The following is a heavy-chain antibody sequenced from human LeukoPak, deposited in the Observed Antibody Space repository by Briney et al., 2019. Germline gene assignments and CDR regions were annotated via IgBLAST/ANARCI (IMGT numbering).Heavy chain of an antibody. CDR3: ARGRGYYFDY. CDR1: GFTFSSDI. J-gene: IGHJ4*02. CDR2: ISSSSSYI. V-gene: IGHV3-21*01. D-gene: IGHD2-15*01. Sequence: PGGSLRLSCAVSGFTFSSDIMNSVRQAPGKGLEWVSSISSSSSYIYYADSVKGRFTISRDNAKNSLYLQMNSLRAEDTAVYYCARGRGYYFDYWGQGTLVTVSS.